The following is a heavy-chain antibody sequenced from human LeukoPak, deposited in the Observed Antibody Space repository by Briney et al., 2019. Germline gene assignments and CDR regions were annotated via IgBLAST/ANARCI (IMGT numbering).Heavy chain of an antibody. CDR1: GFTFSSYE. D-gene: IGHD3-10*02. CDR2: ISSSGSTI. Sequence: GGSLRLSCAASGFTFSSYEMNWVRQAPGKGLGWVSYISSSGSTIYYADSVKGRFTISRDNAKNTLYLQMNSLRAEDTAVYYCAELGITMIGGVWGKGTTVTISS. V-gene: IGHV3-48*03. CDR3: AELGITMIGGV. J-gene: IGHJ6*04.